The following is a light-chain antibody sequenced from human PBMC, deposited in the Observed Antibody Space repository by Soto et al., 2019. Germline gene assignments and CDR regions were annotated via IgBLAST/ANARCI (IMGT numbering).Light chain of an antibody. V-gene: IGLV1-40*01. Sequence: QSALTQTPSLSVAPRHRVTISCTGRSSNIGAGYDVHLYQHLPGTGPKLLIYGPTNRPSGVPDRFSGSKSGISASLAITGLQAEDEADYYCHSNDSSLSASVFGAGTKVTVL. CDR3: HSNDSSLSASV. CDR1: SSNIGAGYD. J-gene: IGLJ1*01. CDR2: GPT.